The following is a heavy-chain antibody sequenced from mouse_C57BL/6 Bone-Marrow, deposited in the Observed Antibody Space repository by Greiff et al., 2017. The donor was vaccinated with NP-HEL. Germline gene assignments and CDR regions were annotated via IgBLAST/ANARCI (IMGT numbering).Heavy chain of an antibody. V-gene: IGHV1-39*01. CDR3: ASPAYYSNYGYFDV. CDR2: INPNYGTT. Sequence: VQGVESGPELVKPGASVKISCKASGYSFTDYNMNWVKQSNGKSLEWIGVINPNYGTTSYNQKFKGKATLTVDQSSSTAYMQLNSLTSEDSAVYYCASPAYYSNYGYFDVWGTGTTVTVSS. J-gene: IGHJ1*03. D-gene: IGHD2-5*01. CDR1: GYSFTDYN.